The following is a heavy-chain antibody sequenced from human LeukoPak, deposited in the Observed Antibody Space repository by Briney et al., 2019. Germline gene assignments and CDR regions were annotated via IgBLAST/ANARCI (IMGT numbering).Heavy chain of an antibody. CDR1: GFTFSSYA. V-gene: IGHV3-23*01. CDR2: IGGSGGST. D-gene: IGHD3-22*01. J-gene: IGHJ4*02. CDR3: AKGQGYDSSGYPAFDY. Sequence: QPGGPLSLSCAAPGFTFSSYARTWVRKAPGKGWRWASPIGGSGGSTYYADSVKGRFTISRDNSKNTLYLQMNSLRAEDTAVYYCAKGQGYDSSGYPAFDYWGQGTLVTVSS.